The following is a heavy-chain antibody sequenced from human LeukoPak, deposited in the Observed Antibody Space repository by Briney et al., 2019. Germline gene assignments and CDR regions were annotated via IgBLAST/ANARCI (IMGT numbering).Heavy chain of an antibody. Sequence: ASVKVSCKASGYTFTGYYMHWVRQAPGQGLEWMGRINPNSGGTNYAQKFQGRVTMTRDTSISTAYMELSRLRSDDTAVYYCARMYYDILSPAGYWGQGTLVTVSS. CDR2: INPNSGGT. V-gene: IGHV1-2*06. D-gene: IGHD3-9*01. J-gene: IGHJ4*02. CDR1: GYTFTGYY. CDR3: ARMYYDILSPAGY.